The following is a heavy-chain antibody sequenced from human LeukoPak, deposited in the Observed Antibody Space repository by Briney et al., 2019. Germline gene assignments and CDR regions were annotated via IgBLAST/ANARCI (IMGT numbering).Heavy chain of an antibody. CDR3: APIAAAGHDY. J-gene: IGHJ4*02. V-gene: IGHV3-9*01. Sequence: GGSLRLSCAASGLTFDDYAMHWVRQAPGKGLEWVSGISWNSGSIGYADSVKGRFTISRDNAKNSLYLQMNSLRAEDTALYYCAPIAAAGHDYWGQGTLVTVSS. D-gene: IGHD6-13*01. CDR2: ISWNSGSI. CDR1: GLTFDDYA.